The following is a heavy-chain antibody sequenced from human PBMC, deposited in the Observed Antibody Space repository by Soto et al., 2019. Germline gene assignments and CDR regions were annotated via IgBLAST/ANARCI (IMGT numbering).Heavy chain of an antibody. CDR2: IWHDGNNK. CDR1: GFTFSNYG. Sequence: GGSLRLSCAASGFTFSNYGMHWVRQAPGKGLEWVAIIWHDGNNKYCADSVRGRFIISRDNSKNRLYLQMNSLRAEGTAVYYCASDLVGASDSYGLDVWGQGTPVTSP. D-gene: IGHD1-26*01. V-gene: IGHV3-33*01. J-gene: IGHJ6*02. CDR3: ASDLVGASDSYGLDV.